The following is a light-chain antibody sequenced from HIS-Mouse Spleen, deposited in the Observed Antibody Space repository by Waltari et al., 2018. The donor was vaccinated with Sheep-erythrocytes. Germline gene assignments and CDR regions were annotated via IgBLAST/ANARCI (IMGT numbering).Light chain of an antibody. J-gene: IGLJ3*02. CDR1: KLGDKY. V-gene: IGLV3-1*01. CDR2: QDS. Sequence: SYELTQPPSVSVSPVQTASITCSGDKLGDKYARWYQQKPGQSPVLVIYQDSKRPSGIPERFSGSNSGNTATLTISGTQAMDEADYYCQAWDSSTAWVFGGGTKLTVL. CDR3: QAWDSSTAWV.